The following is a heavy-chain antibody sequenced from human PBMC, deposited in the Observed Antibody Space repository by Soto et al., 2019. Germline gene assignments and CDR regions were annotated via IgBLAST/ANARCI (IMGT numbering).Heavy chain of an antibody. D-gene: IGHD6-13*01. V-gene: IGHV3-7*01. CDR2: IQQDGSEK. J-gene: IGHJ6*02. CDR3: ARIASAGRGGDV. Sequence: EVQLVESGGGLVQPGGSLRLSCAASGFTFSSYWMSWVRQAPVKGLEWVGNIQQDGSEKNYVDFVKGRFTISRDNAKNSLYLQMTSLRAEDTAVYYWARIASAGRGGDVWGQGTTVVVSS. CDR1: GFTFSSYW.